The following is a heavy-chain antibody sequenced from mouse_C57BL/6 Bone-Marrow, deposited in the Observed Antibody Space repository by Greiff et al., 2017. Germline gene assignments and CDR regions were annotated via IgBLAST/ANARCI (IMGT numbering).Heavy chain of an antibody. CDR2: IDPSDSYT. CDR1: GYTFTSYW. D-gene: IGHD1-1*01. CDR3: ARRGIWVVDY. Sequence: QVQLQQPGAELVMPGASVKLSCKASGYTFTSYWMHWVKQRPGQGLEWIGEIDPSDSYTNYNQKFKGKSTLTVDKSSRTAYVQLSSLTSEDSAVYYCARRGIWVVDYWGQGTTLTVSS. J-gene: IGHJ2*01. V-gene: IGHV1-69*01.